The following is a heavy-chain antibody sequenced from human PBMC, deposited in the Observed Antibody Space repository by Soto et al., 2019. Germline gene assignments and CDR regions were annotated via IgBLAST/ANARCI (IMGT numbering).Heavy chain of an antibody. CDR2: ISYDGSNK. J-gene: IGHJ6*02. D-gene: IGHD2-2*01. Sequence: PGRPLRLSCAASGCTFSSYAMHRVRQAPGKGLEWVAVISYDGSNKYYADSVKGRFTISRDNSKNTLYLQMNSLRAEDTAVYYCAREGGVVVPAAIIDYYYGMDVWGQGTTVTVSS. CDR3: AREGGVVVPAAIIDYYYGMDV. V-gene: IGHV3-30-3*01. CDR1: GCTFSSYA.